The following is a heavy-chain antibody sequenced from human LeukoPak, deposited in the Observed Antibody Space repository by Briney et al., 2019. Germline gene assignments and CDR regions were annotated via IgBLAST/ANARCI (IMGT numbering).Heavy chain of an antibody. V-gene: IGHV4-30-2*01. CDR1: GGSISSGGYS. Sequence: SQTLSLTCAVSGGSISSGGYSWSWIRQPPGKGLEWIGYIYHSGSTYYNPSLKSRVTISVDRSKNQFSLKLSSVTAADTAVYYCARGPGFGFDYWGQGTLVTVSS. CDR2: IYHSGST. D-gene: IGHD3-10*01. CDR3: ARGPGFGFDY. J-gene: IGHJ4*02.